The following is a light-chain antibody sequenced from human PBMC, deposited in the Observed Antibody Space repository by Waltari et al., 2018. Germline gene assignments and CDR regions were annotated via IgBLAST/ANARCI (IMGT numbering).Light chain of an antibody. CDR3: QQRITWPIT. Sequence: EIVLTQSPGTLSLSPGERATLSCRASQSVSSYLACYQQKPGQAPRLLIYDTSNRATGIPARFSGSGSGTDFTLTISSLEPEDFAVYHCQQRITWPITFGQGTRLEIK. CDR1: QSVSSY. V-gene: IGKV3-11*01. J-gene: IGKJ5*01. CDR2: DTS.